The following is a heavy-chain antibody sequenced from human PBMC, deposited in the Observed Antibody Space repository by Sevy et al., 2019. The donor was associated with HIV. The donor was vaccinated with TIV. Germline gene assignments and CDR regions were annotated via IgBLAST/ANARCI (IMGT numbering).Heavy chain of an antibody. J-gene: IGHJ4*02. CDR3: AREVSGSYDY. CDR2: IWYDGSNK. D-gene: IGHD1-26*01. V-gene: IGHV3-33*01. Sequence: GGSLRLSCAASGFTFSSYGMHWIRQAPGKGLEWVAVIWYDGSNKYYADSVKGRFTISRDNSKNTLYLQMNSLRAEDTAVYYCAREVSGSYDYWGQRTLVTVSS. CDR1: GFTFSSYG.